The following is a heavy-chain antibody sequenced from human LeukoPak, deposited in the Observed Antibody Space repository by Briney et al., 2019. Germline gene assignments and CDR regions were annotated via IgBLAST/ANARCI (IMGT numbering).Heavy chain of an antibody. CDR3: AIINHPDGRVY. V-gene: IGHV5-51*01. CDR2: IYAGNSDA. D-gene: IGHD5-24*01. J-gene: IGHJ4*02. CDR1: GYPFTTSW. Sequence: GESLKISCQGFGYPFTTSWIGWVRQLPGKGLEWTAIIYAGNSDAKYSPSFQGQVPISTDRSISTAYLHWSSLKASDTAIYYCAIINHPDGRVYWGQGTLVTVSS.